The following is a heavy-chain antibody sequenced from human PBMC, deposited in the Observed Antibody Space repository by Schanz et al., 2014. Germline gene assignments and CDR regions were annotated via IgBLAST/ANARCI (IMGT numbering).Heavy chain of an antibody. CDR1: GFTFSNHA. V-gene: IGHV3-23*01. CDR3: AKDHPSSGWPAFDV. J-gene: IGHJ4*02. D-gene: IGHD6-19*01. CDR2: IGGSGDST. Sequence: EVQLLESGGGLVQPGGSLRLSCAASGFTFSNHALSWVRQAPGKGLEWVSGIGGSGDSTHYADSVKGRFIISRDNSKNTLYLQMNSLRADDSAIYYCAKDHPSSGWPAFDVWGQGTQVTVSS.